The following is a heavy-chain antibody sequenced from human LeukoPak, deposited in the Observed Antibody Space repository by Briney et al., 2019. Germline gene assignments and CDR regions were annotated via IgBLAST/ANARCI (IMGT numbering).Heavy chain of an antibody. J-gene: IGHJ3*02. CDR1: GGSISSYY. V-gene: IGHV4-59*08. D-gene: IGHD2/OR15-2a*01. CDR3: ARHFFVGAEDAFDI. Sequence: SETLSLTCTVSGGSISSYYWSWIRQPPGKGLEWIGYIYYSGSTKYDPSLKSRVTISVDTSKNQFSLKLSSVTAEDTAVYYCARHFFVGAEDAFDIWGQGTMVTVSS. CDR2: IYYSGST.